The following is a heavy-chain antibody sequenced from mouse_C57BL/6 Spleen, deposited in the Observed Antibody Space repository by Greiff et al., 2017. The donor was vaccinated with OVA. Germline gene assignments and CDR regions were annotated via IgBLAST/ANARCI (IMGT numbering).Heavy chain of an antibody. Sequence: EVQRVESGEGLVKPGGSLKLSCAASGFTFSSYAMSWVRQTPEKRLEWVAYISSGGDYIYYADTVKGRFTISRDNAWNTLYLQMSSLKSEDTAMYYCTRVPAYYFDYWGQGTTLTVSS. CDR2: ISSGGDYI. CDR3: TRVPAYYFDY. J-gene: IGHJ2*01. CDR1: GFTFSSYA. V-gene: IGHV5-9-1*02.